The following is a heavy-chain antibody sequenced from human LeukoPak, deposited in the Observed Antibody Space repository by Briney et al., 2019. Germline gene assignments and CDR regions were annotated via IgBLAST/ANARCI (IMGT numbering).Heavy chain of an antibody. D-gene: IGHD1-26*01. CDR3: ARGGSYIFDY. J-gene: IGHJ4*02. CDR1: GFTFSTYS. Sequence: GGSLRLSCAASGFTFSTYSMNCVRQAPGKGLEWVSYITSSSSTIYYADSVKGRFTISRDNAKNSLYLRMNSLRDEDTAVYYCARGGSYIFDYWGQGTLVTVSS. V-gene: IGHV3-48*02. CDR2: ITSSSSTI.